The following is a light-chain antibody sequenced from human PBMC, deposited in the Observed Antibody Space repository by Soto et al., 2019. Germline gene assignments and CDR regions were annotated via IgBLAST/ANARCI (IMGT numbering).Light chain of an antibody. CDR3: AAWDDSLNGLV. Sequence: QSALTQPPSASGTPGQRVTISCSGSSSNIGSNTVSWYQQLPGMAPKLLIYSDTQRPSGVPDRFSGPKSATSASTAIIGMQSEEDADYYCAAWDDSLNGLVFGGGTKLTVL. V-gene: IGLV1-44*01. CDR2: SDT. CDR1: SSNIGSNT. J-gene: IGLJ2*01.